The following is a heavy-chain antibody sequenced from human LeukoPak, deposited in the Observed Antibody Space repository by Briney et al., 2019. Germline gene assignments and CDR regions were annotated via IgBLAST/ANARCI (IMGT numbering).Heavy chain of an antibody. J-gene: IGHJ4*02. V-gene: IGHV3-53*01. D-gene: IGHD3-10*01. CDR1: RFTLSSNY. CDR3: ARSTFGEPLGY. CDR2: IYSGGST. Sequence: GGSLRLSCAASRFTLSSNYMSWVRQAPGKGLDWVSVIYSGGSTYYSDSVKGRFTISRDNSKNTLYLQMNSLRAEDTAVYYCARSTFGEPLGYWGQGTLVTVSS.